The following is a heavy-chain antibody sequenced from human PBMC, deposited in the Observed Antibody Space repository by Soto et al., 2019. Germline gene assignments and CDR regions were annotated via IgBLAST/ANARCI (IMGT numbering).Heavy chain of an antibody. CDR2: INHSGST. D-gene: IGHD3-9*01. Sequence: PSETLSLTCAAYGGSFSGYYWSWSRQPPGKGLEWIGEINHSGSTNYNPSLKSRVTISVDTSKNQFSLKLSSVTAADTAVYYCARGFVTIFNYYYYGMDVWGQGTTVTVSS. J-gene: IGHJ6*02. V-gene: IGHV4-34*01. CDR1: GGSFSGYY. CDR3: ARGFVTIFNYYYYGMDV.